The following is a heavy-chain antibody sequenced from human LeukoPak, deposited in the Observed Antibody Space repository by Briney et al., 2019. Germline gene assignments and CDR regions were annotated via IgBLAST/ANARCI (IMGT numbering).Heavy chain of an antibody. CDR3: AREYSNYGDYGLYFDY. Sequence: PGGSLRLSCAASGFTVSSNYMSWVRQAPGKGLERVSVIYSGGSTYYADSVKGRFTISRDNSKNTLYLQMNSLRAEDTAVYYCAREYSNYGDYGLYFDYWGQGTLVTVSS. V-gene: IGHV3-66*01. D-gene: IGHD4-17*01. CDR2: IYSGGST. CDR1: GFTVSSNY. J-gene: IGHJ4*02.